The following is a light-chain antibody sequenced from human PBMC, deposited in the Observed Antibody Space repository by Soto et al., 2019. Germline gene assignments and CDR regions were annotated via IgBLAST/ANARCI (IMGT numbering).Light chain of an antibody. CDR1: QSIGSW. V-gene: IGKV1-5*01. CDR3: QQYDTYWT. CDR2: DAS. Sequence: DIQMTQSPSTLSASVGDRVTITCRASQSIGSWLAWYQQKPGKAPKLLIYDASSLESGVPSRFRGSGSGTKFTLTISSLQPDDFATYYCQQYDTYWTFGLGTKV. J-gene: IGKJ1*01.